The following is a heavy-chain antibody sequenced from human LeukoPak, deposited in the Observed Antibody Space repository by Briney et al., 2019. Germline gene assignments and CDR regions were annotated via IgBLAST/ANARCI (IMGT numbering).Heavy chain of an antibody. J-gene: IGHJ6*03. CDR3: AKTPPHYYYDSSGYYSSYYYYYYMDV. V-gene: IGHV3-30*02. CDR1: GFTFSSYG. D-gene: IGHD3-22*01. Sequence: GSLRLSCAASGFTFSSYGMHRVRQAPGKGLEWVAFIRYDGSNKYYADSVKGRFTISRDNSKNTLYLQMNSLRAEDTAVYYCAKTPPHYYYDSSGYYSSYYYYYYMDVWGKGTTVTVSS. CDR2: IRYDGSNK.